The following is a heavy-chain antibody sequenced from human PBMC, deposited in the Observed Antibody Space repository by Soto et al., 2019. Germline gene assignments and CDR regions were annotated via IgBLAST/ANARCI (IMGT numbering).Heavy chain of an antibody. J-gene: IGHJ5*02. Sequence: VASVKVSGKASGGTFSSCPISWVRQAPGQGLEWMGGIIPIFGTANYAQKFQGRVTITADESTSTAYMELSSLRSEDTAVYYCARDTADFWSGHKGWFDPWGQGTLVTVSS. CDR1: GGTFSSCP. CDR3: ARDTADFWSGHKGWFDP. CDR2: IIPIFGTA. D-gene: IGHD3-3*01. V-gene: IGHV1-69*13.